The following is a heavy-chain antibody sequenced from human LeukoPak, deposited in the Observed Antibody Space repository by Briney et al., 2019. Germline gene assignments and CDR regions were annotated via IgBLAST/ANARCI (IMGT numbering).Heavy chain of an antibody. CDR3: AREVRAYGGYSQSDY. J-gene: IGHJ4*02. CDR1: GFTFSSHS. Sequence: PGGSLRLSCAASGFTFSSHSMNWVRQAPGNGLEWVSSISSSSSYIYYADSVKGRFTISRHNAKNSLYLQMNSLGAEDTAVYYCAREVRAYGGYSQSDYWGQGTLVTVSS. CDR2: ISSSSSYI. D-gene: IGHD5-12*01. V-gene: IGHV3-21*01.